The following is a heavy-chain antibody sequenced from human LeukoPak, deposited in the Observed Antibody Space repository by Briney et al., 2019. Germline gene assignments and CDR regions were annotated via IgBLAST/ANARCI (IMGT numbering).Heavy chain of an antibody. CDR3: ARYWAAAGLYYMDV. CDR2: ISPSGGST. CDR1: GYTFTGYY. V-gene: IGHV1-46*01. Sequence: ASVKVSCKASGYTFTGYYMHWVRQAPGQGPEWMGVISPSGGSTTYAQKFQGRVTLTRDMSTSTDYLELSSLRSEDTAVYYCARYWAAAGLYYMDVWGKGTTVTVSS. J-gene: IGHJ6*03. D-gene: IGHD6-13*01.